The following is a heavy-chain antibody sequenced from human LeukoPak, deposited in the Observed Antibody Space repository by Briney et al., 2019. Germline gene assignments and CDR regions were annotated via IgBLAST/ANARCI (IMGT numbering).Heavy chain of an antibody. J-gene: IGHJ4*02. CDR1: GGSISSSSYY. D-gene: IGHD3-22*01. Sequence: SGTLSLTCTVSGGSISSSSYYWGWIRQPPGKGLEWIGSIYYSRSTYYNPSLKSRVTISVDTSKNQFSLKLSSVTAADTAVYYCAREATKYYYDSSGYLDYWGQGTLVTVSS. CDR2: IYYSRST. CDR3: AREATKYYYDSSGYLDY. V-gene: IGHV4-39*07.